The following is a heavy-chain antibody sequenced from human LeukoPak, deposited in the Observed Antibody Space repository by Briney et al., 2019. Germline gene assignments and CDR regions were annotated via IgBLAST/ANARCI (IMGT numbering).Heavy chain of an antibody. CDR3: AKDRPNYYGSNGHYYRRNGDY. Sequence: PGGSLRLSCAASGFTFNIYAMSWVRQAPGRGLEWVSSITSSDEGTWYSDSVKGRFTISRDNTKTTLYLQMNSLRAEDTAIYYCAKDRPNYYGSNGHYYRRNGDYWGQGTQVTVSS. J-gene: IGHJ4*02. V-gene: IGHV3-23*01. D-gene: IGHD3-22*01. CDR1: GFTFNIYA. CDR2: ITSSDEGT.